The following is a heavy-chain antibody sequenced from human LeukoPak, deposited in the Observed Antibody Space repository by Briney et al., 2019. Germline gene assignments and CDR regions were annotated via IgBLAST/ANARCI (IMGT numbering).Heavy chain of an antibody. CDR3: ARVGIPAAPRVGYFDF. J-gene: IGHJ4*02. Sequence: GGSLRLSCAASGFTFSNFAMHWVRQAPGKGLEWVAVISYDGTNKFYADSVKGRFTISRDNSKNTLYLQMNSLRPEDTAVYYCARVGIPAAPRVGYFDFWGQGMLVTVSS. CDR1: GFTFSNFA. V-gene: IGHV3-30-3*01. D-gene: IGHD6-13*01. CDR2: ISYDGTNK.